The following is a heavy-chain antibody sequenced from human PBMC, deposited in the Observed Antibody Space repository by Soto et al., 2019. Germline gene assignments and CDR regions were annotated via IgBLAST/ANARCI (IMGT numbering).Heavy chain of an antibody. D-gene: IGHD6-13*01. J-gene: IGHJ5*01. CDR3: ARGFGRSWNTGGYNWFDF. V-gene: IGHV1-8*01. CDR2: MSPNSENK. CDR1: GYTFTNFD. Sequence: ASVKVSCKTSGYTFTNFDVNWVRQAAGQGLEWMRWMSPNSENKGYAQKFQGRVSMTRDTSITTAYMELSSLRSEDTAVYYCARGFGRSWNTGGYNWFDFWGQGTLVTVSS.